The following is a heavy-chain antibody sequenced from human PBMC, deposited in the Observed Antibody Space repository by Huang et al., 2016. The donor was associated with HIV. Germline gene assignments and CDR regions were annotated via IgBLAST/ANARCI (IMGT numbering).Heavy chain of an antibody. D-gene: IGHD3-10*01. Sequence: QLLLQESGPGLVKPSEALALTCAVSGGSIRSSDYHWGWIRQPPGKGLEWIGSIYYKGSTHYSPALKSRVTIAVDTAKNLFFLNLTSMTAADTAVYYWARHREGPVAYYSGWGSHLNYMDVWGRGRTVVVSS. CDR3: ARHREGPVAYYSGWGSHLNYMDV. J-gene: IGHJ6*03. CDR2: IYYKGST. V-gene: IGHV4-39*01. CDR1: GGSIRSSDYH.